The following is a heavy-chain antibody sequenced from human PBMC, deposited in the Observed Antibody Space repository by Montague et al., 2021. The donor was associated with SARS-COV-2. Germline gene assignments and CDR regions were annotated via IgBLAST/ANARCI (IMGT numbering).Heavy chain of an antibody. J-gene: IGHJ4*02. CDR3: ARGPKMYGELADY. CDR1: GGSVRSSNDC. V-gene: IGHV4-39*01. D-gene: IGHD4-17*01. CDR2: FYYSGNT. Sequence: SETLSLTCTVSGGSVRSSNDCWGWISQPPGKGLEWIANFYYSGNTYYNPSLKSRVTISVDTSNNQFSLKLSSVTAADTAVYYCARGPKMYGELADYWGQGTLVTVSS.